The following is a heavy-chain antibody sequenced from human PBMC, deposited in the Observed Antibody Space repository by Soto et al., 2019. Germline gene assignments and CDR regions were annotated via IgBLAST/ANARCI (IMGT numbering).Heavy chain of an antibody. Sequence: ASVKVSCKASGYTFTSYAMHWVRQAPGQRLEWMGWINAGNGNTKYSQKFQGRVTITRDTSASTAYMELSSLRSEDTAVYYCARGDDSHIGAKDAFDIWGQGTMVTVSS. D-gene: IGHD3-22*01. CDR1: GYTFTSYA. CDR2: INAGNGNT. V-gene: IGHV1-3*01. CDR3: ARGDDSHIGAKDAFDI. J-gene: IGHJ3*02.